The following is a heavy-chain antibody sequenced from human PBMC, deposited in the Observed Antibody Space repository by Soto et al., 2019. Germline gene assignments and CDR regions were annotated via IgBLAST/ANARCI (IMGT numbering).Heavy chain of an antibody. CDR2: ISWDGSNR. V-gene: IGHV3-43D*04. CDR3: AKDISRGPTKNYDFWSGPDY. J-gene: IGHJ4*02. Sequence: GGPLRPSFAAFGSTLVEYALHWFRQPPGRGLGGVSLISWDGSNRYYADSVQGRFTISRDNSKYSLYLEMNSLRPEDTALYYCAKDISRGPTKNYDFWSGPDYWGQGTLVTVSS. CDR1: GSTLVEYA. D-gene: IGHD3-3*01.